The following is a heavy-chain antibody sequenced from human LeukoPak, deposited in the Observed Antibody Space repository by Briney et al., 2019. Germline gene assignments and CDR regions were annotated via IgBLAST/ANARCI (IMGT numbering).Heavy chain of an antibody. D-gene: IGHD3-22*01. CDR1: GFTFDDYG. V-gene: IGHV3-20*04. Sequence: PGGSLRLSCVASGFTFDDYGMGWVRQVPGKGLEWVSGTKWNGGSTGYADSVKGRFTISRDNAKNSLYLQMNSLRAEDTAFYYCARGTEVYYDSSSYYSYWGQGTLVTVSS. CDR2: TKWNGGST. CDR3: ARGTEVYYDSSSYYSY. J-gene: IGHJ4*02.